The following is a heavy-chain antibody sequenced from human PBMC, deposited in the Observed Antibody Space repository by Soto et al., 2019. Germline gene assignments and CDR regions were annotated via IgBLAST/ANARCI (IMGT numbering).Heavy chain of an antibody. CDR2: ISHDGNNT. V-gene: IGHV3-30-3*01. CDR1: GFTFSSYA. J-gene: IGHJ4*02. D-gene: IGHD3-22*01. CDR3: ATPRYYYDSTTYSDGQPADY. Sequence: PGGSLRLSCAASGFTFSSYAMYWVRQAPGKGLEWMAFISHDGNNTYYADSVKGRFSISRDNSKNTLYLQMNSLRTEDTAMFYCATPRYYYDSTTYSDGQPADYWGLGTLVTVSS.